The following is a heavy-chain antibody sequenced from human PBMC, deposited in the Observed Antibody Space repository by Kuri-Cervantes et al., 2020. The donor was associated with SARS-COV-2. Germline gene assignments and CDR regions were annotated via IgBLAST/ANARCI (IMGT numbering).Heavy chain of an antibody. V-gene: IGHV4-39*01. D-gene: IGHD3-3*02. CDR1: GGSISSSSYY. Sequence: SETLSLTCTVSGGSISSSSYYWGWIRQPPGKGLEWIGSIYYSGSTYYNPSLKSRVTISVDTSKNQFSLKLSSATAADTAVYYCARHSIPSYAFDIWGQGTMVTVSS. J-gene: IGHJ3*02. CDR2: IYYSGST. CDR3: ARHSIPSYAFDI.